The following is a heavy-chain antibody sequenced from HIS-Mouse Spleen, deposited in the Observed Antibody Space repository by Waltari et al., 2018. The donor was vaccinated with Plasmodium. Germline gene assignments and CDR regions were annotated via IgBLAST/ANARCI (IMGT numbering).Heavy chain of an antibody. Sequence: QVQLVQSGAEVKKPGASVKVSCQASGYTFTGYYMHWVRQAPGQGLEWMGLINPNRGGTNYAQKFQGRVTMTRDTSISTAYMELSRLRSDDTAVYYCARDLAAAGHFDYWGQGTLVTVSS. CDR1: GYTFTGYY. V-gene: IGHV1-2*02. CDR2: INPNRGGT. D-gene: IGHD6-13*01. CDR3: ARDLAAAGHFDY. J-gene: IGHJ4*02.